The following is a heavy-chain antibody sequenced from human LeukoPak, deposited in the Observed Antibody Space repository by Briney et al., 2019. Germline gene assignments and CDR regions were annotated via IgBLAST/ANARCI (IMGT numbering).Heavy chain of an antibody. J-gene: IGHJ4*02. CDR3: TTKVIRGNSGDDYDD. D-gene: IGHD5-12*01. CDR1: GVTFSSYG. CDR2: ISSDGSDK. Sequence: GGSLRLSCAASGVTFSSYGMHWVRQAPGKGLEWVALISSDGSDKLYGDSVKGRFTISRDDSKSTLYLQMNSLRAEDTAVYYCTTKVIRGNSGDDYDDCGQGTLVTVSS. V-gene: IGHV3-30*03.